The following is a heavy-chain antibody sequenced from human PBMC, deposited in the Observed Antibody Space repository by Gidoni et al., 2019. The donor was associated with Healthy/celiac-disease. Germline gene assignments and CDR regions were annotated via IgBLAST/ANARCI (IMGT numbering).Heavy chain of an antibody. J-gene: IGHJ4*02. D-gene: IGHD1-26*01. CDR3: AREAIVGAIPLDY. V-gene: IGHV3-21*01. CDR1: GFTFSSYS. CDR2: ISSSSSYI. Sequence: EVQLVESGGGLVKPGGSLRRACAASGFTFSSYSMNWVRQAPGKGLEWFSSISSSSSYIYYADSVKGRFTISRDNAKNSLYLQMNSLRAEDTAVYYCAREAIVGAIPLDYWGQGTLVTVSS.